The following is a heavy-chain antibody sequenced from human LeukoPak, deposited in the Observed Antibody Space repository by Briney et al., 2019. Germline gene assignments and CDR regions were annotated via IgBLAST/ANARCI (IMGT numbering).Heavy chain of an antibody. CDR3: ARKTGTTGEAFDY. J-gene: IGHJ4*02. Sequence: TGGSLRLSCAASGFTFSNFWMSWVRQAPGKGLEWEANIKVDGSEKYYVDSVKGRFTISRDNAENSLYLQMNSLRAEDTAVYYCARKTGTTGEAFDYWGQGTQVTVSS. D-gene: IGHD1-1*01. V-gene: IGHV3-7*03. CDR2: IKVDGSEK. CDR1: GFTFSNFW.